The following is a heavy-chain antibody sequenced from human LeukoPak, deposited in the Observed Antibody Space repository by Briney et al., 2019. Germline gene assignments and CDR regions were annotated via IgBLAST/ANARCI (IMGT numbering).Heavy chain of an antibody. V-gene: IGHV6-1*01. J-gene: IGHJ4*02. Sequence: SQTLSLTCAISGDSVSTNSAAWSWIRQSPSRGLEWLGRTYYRSKWFNDYAVSVRSRITITPDTSKNQFSLQLNSVTPEDTAVYFCARYVYGGNTGGIYYWGQGTLVTVSS. D-gene: IGHD4-23*01. CDR2: TYYRSKWFN. CDR1: GDSVSTNSAA. CDR3: ARYVYGGNTGGIYY.